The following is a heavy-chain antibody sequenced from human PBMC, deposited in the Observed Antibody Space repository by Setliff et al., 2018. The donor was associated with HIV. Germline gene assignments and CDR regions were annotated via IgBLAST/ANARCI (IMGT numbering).Heavy chain of an antibody. V-gene: IGHV1-69*05. CDR2: INPISGTV. D-gene: IGHD3-22*01. CDR3: ARSSYYDVNSPFDY. CDR1: GYTFTGYY. J-gene: IGHJ4*02. Sequence: SVKVSCKASGYTFTGYYMHWVRQAPGQGLEWMGWINPISGTVNYAQKFWDRVTITTHESTSTAYMELNSLRSEDTAVYYCARSSYYDVNSPFDYWGQGTRVTVSS.